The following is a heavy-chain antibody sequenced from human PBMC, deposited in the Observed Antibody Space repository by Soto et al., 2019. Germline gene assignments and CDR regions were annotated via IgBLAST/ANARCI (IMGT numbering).Heavy chain of an antibody. CDR1: GGSISSSSYY. CDR3: GRHETYGDYVAFDI. Sequence: QLQLQESGPGLVKPSETLSLTCTVSGGSISSSSYYWGWIRQPPGKGLEWIGSLYYSGSTYYNPSLKSRVTLSVDTSKNQFSLKLSSVPAADTAVYYCGRHETYGDYVAFDIWGQGTMVTVSS. V-gene: IGHV4-39*01. D-gene: IGHD4-17*01. CDR2: LYYSGST. J-gene: IGHJ3*02.